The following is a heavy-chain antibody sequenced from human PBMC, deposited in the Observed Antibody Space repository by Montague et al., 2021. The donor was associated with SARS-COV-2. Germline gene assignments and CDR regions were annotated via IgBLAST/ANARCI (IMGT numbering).Heavy chain of an antibody. D-gene: IGHD2-8*01. CDR1: GGSFSGYY. J-gene: IGHJ4*02. CDR2: INHSGST. Sequence: SETLSLTSAVYGGSFSGYYWSWIRQPPGKGLEWIGEINHSGSTNYNPSLKSRVTISVDTSKNQFSLKLSSVTAADTAVNYCARANGYYFDYWGQGTLVTVSS. V-gene: IGHV4-34*01. CDR3: ARANGYYFDY.